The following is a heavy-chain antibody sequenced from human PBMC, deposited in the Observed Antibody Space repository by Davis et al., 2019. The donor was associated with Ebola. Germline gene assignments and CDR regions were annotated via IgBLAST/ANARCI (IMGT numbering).Heavy chain of an antibody. CDR1: GFTFSSYN. CDR2: ISGSSYYI. D-gene: IGHD2-8*01. J-gene: IGHJ4*02. CDR3: ARDLKVGDIVLMVYAPFDY. Sequence: GGSLRLSCAASGFTFSSYNMNWVRQAPGKGLEWVSSISGSSYYIYYAVSVMGRFTISRDNAENSLYLQMNSLRAEDTAVYYCARDLKVGDIVLMVYAPFDYWGQGTLVTVSS. V-gene: IGHV3-21*01.